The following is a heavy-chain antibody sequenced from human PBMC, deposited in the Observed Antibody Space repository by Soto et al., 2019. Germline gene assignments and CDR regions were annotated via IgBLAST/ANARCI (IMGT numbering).Heavy chain of an antibody. CDR1: GYTFTTYG. J-gene: IGHJ6*02. CDR3: TREGSAPYYYYAMDA. V-gene: IGHV1-18*01. CDR2: INTHNGNT. Sequence: ASVKVSCKASGYTFTTYGISWVRQAPGEGLERLGWINTHNGNTNYAQNLQGRVFMTADTSTNTAYMELRSLRSDDTAIYYFTREGSAPYYYYAMDAWGQGTTVTVSS. D-gene: IGHD3-10*01.